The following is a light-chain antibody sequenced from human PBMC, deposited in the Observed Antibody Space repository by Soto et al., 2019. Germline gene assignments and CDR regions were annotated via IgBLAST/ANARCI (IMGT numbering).Light chain of an antibody. J-gene: IGLJ3*02. CDR3: SSFTSISTVV. CDR2: EVN. CDR1: SSDVGGYNS. Sequence: QSALTQPASVSGSPGQSLTISSTGTSSDVGGYNSVSWYQQHPGKAPKLMIYEVNNRPSGVSNRFSGSKSGNTASLTISGLQAEDEADYYCSSFTSISTVVFGGGTMLTVL. V-gene: IGLV2-14*01.